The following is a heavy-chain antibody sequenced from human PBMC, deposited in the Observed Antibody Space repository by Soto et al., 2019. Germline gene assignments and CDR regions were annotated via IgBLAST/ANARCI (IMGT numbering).Heavy chain of an antibody. D-gene: IGHD3-3*01. Sequence: GGSLRLSCAASGFTFSSYSMNWVRQAPGKGLEWVSYISSSSSTIYYADSVKGRFTISRDNAKNSLYLQMNSLRAEDTAVYYCARDVPTIYDFWSGYYPRWFGPWGQGTLVTV. V-gene: IGHV3-48*01. CDR1: GFTFSSYS. CDR2: ISSSSSTI. J-gene: IGHJ5*02. CDR3: ARDVPTIYDFWSGYYPRWFGP.